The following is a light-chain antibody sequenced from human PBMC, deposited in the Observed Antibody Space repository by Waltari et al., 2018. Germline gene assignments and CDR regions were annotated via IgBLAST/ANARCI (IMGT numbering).Light chain of an antibody. Sequence: EIQMTQSPSTLSASVGDRVSMTCRASQSVSKYLAWYQQKPGKPPKLLVYKASTLQSGVPSRFSGSGSGTEFTLTISSLQPYDSATYFCQQSDSYEWTFGQGTKVEIK. J-gene: IGKJ1*01. CDR2: KAS. V-gene: IGKV1-5*03. CDR1: QSVSKY. CDR3: QQSDSYEWT.